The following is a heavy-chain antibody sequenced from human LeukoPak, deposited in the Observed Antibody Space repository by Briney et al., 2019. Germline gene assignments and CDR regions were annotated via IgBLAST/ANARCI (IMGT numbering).Heavy chain of an antibody. J-gene: IGHJ4*02. Sequence: SQTLSLTCAISGDSVSSNSAAWNWIRQSPSRGLEWLGRTYYRSKWYNDYAVSVKSRITINPDTSKNQFSLQLNSVAPEDTAVYYCASQTPRRLPIAVADYFDYWGQGTLVTVSS. V-gene: IGHV6-1*01. D-gene: IGHD6-19*01. CDR3: ASQTPRRLPIAVADYFDY. CDR1: GDSVSSNSAA. CDR2: TYYRSKWYN.